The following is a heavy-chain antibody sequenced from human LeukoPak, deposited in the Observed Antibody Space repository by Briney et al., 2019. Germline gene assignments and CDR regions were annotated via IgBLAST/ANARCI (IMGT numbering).Heavy chain of an antibody. CDR3: ARGEVPATASDY. V-gene: IGHV3-30*04. Sequence: GGSLRLSCAASGFTFSSYAMHWVRQAPGRGLEWVAVISYDGSNKYYADSVKGRFTISRDNSKNTLYLQMNSLRAEDTAVYYCARGEVPATASDYWGQGTLVTVSS. CDR1: GFTFSSYA. J-gene: IGHJ4*02. D-gene: IGHD2-2*01. CDR2: ISYDGSNK.